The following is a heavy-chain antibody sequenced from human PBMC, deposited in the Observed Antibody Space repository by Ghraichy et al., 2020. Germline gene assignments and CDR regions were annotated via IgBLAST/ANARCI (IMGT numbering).Heavy chain of an antibody. CDR3: ARAIMVRGVVDMDV. Sequence: SETLSLTCAVSGGSISSGGYSWSWIRQPPGKGLEWIGYIYHSGSTYYNPSLKSRVTISVDRSKNQFSLKLSSVTAADTAVYYCARAIMVRGVVDMDVWGQGTTVTVSS. D-gene: IGHD3-10*01. CDR1: GGSISSGGYS. V-gene: IGHV4-30-2*01. J-gene: IGHJ6*02. CDR2: IYHSGST.